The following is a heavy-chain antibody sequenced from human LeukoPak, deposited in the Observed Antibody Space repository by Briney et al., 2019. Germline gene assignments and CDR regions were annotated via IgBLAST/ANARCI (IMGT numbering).Heavy chain of an antibody. Sequence: GGSLRLSCAASGFPFSTYAMHWVRQAPGEGLEYVSAISSNGVNTYYGNSVKGRFTISRDNSKNTLDLQMNSLRGEDTAVYYCARGGSYLSAFDIWGQGTMVTVSS. CDR2: ISSNGVNT. J-gene: IGHJ3*02. CDR1: GFPFSTYA. CDR3: ARGGSYLSAFDI. V-gene: IGHV3-64*01. D-gene: IGHD1-26*01.